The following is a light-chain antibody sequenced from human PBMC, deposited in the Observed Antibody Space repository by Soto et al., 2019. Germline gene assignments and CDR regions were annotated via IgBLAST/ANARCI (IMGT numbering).Light chain of an antibody. Sequence: DIVLTQSPGTLSLSPGERATLSCRASQSVSSSYLVWHQQKPGQAHRLLIYAASRRATGIQDRFSGSGSGTDFTLTISRLEPEDFAVYYCQQYGSSLPTFGQGTKVDIK. CDR3: QQYGSSLPT. CDR2: AAS. V-gene: IGKV3-20*01. CDR1: QSVSSSY. J-gene: IGKJ1*01.